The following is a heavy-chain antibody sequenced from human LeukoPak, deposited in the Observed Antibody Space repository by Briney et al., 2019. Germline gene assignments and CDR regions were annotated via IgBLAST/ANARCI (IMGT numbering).Heavy chain of an antibody. CDR2: VYDRGST. CDR1: GDSNSSYY. CDR3: ARTAWGQGYFDY. V-gene: IGHV4-59*01. J-gene: IGHJ4*02. Sequence: PSETLSLTCNVSGDSNSSYYWSWIRQPPGKGLEWIGYVYDRGSTDYNPSLKRRVTISVDTSNNQFSLKLSSVTAADTAVYYCARTAWGQGYFDYWGQGTLVTVSS. D-gene: IGHD7-27*01.